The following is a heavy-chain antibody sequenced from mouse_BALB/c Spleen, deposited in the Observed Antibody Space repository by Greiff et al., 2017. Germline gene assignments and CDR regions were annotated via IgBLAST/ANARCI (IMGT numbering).Heavy chain of an antibody. CDR2: INPYNDGT. D-gene: IGHD2-2*01. CDR3: AREDGYGNYYAMDY. V-gene: IGHV1-14*01. CDR1: GYTFTSYV. Sequence: VQLQQSGPELVKPGASVKMSCKASGYTFTSYVMHWVKQKPGQGLEWIGYINPYNDGTKYNEKFKGKATLTSDKSSSTAYMELSSLTSEDSAVYYCAREDGYGNYYAMDYWGQGTSVTVSS. J-gene: IGHJ4*01.